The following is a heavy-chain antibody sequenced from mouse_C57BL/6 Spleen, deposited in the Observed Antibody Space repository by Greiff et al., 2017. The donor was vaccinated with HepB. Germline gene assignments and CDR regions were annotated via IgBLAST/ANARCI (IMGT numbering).Heavy chain of an antibody. CDR2: IYPGSGST. CDR3: ARQGYDYDAWFAY. Sequence: QVQLQQPGAELVKPGASVKMSCKASGYTFTSYWTTWVKQRPGQGLEWIGDIYPGSGSTNYNEKFKSKATLTVDTSSSTAYMQLSSLTSEDSAVYYCARQGYDYDAWFAYWGQGTLVTVSA. J-gene: IGHJ3*01. V-gene: IGHV1-55*01. CDR1: GYTFTSYW. D-gene: IGHD2-4*01.